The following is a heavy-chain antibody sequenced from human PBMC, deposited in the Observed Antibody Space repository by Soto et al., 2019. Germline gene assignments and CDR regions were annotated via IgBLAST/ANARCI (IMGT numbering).Heavy chain of an antibody. V-gene: IGHV6-1*01. CDR3: ARDRYCSSTSCSVSSWFDP. J-gene: IGHJ5*02. D-gene: IGHD2-2*01. CDR2: TYYRSKWHN. Sequence: PTLSLTCAISVDSVSSNSAAWNWIRQSPSRGLEWLGRTYYRSKWHNEYAGSVRSRITINPDTSNNQFSLQVHSVTPEDTAVYYCARDRYCSSTSCSVSSWFDPWGQGTLVTVSS. CDR1: VDSVSSNSAA.